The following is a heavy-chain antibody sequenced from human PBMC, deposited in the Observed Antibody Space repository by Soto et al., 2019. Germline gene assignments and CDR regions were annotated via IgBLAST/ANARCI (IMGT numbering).Heavy chain of an antibody. V-gene: IGHV1-18*04. CDR2: ISAYNGNT. Sequence: ASVKVSCKASCYTFTSYGISWVRQAPGQGLEWMGWISAYNGNTNYAQKLQGRVTMTTDTSTSTAYMELRSLRSDDTAVYYCARDAPSYDSSGYPTPSGYYYYGMDVWGQGTTVTVSS. D-gene: IGHD3-22*01. CDR1: CYTFTSYG. J-gene: IGHJ6*02. CDR3: ARDAPSYDSSGYPTPSGYYYYGMDV.